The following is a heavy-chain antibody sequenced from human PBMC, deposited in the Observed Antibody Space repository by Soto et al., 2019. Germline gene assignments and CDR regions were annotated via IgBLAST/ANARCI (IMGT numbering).Heavy chain of an antibody. D-gene: IGHD6-19*01. Sequence: GRTLGNATQTLTLTCTFSGFSLSTSGVGVACIRQPPGKALEWLALIYWDDDKRYSPSLKNRLTITKDTSTNQVVLTMTNMDPVDTATYYCAHTFSSGTFDYWGQGTLVTVSS. CDR3: AHTFSSGTFDY. V-gene: IGHV2-5*02. CDR2: IYWDDDK. CDR1: GFSLSTSGVG. J-gene: IGHJ4*01.